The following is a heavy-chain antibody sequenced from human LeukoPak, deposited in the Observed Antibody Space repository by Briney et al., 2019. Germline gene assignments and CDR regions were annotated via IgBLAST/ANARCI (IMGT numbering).Heavy chain of an antibody. V-gene: IGHV4-38-2*02. Sequence: SETLSLTCTVSGYSISSGYYWGWIRQPPGKGLEWIGSIYHSGSTYYNPSLKSRVTISVDTSKNQFSLKLSSVTAADTAVYYCARGMGSGWYEIGYWGQGTLVTVSS. J-gene: IGHJ4*02. CDR2: IYHSGST. CDR3: ARGMGSGWYEIGY. D-gene: IGHD6-19*01. CDR1: GYSISSGYY.